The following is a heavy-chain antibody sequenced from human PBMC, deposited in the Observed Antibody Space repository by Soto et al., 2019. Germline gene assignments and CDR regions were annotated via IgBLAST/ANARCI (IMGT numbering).Heavy chain of an antibody. Sequence: GASVKVSCKASGYNFNDYAIHWVRLAPGQRLEWMGWINGGSGSTKYSQNFQDRVTFTRDTSATTAYMELNSLILEDTAMYYCAHSSGWYALHSWGQGNPVTVSS. CDR1: GYNFNDYA. D-gene: IGHD6-19*01. V-gene: IGHV1-3*01. J-gene: IGHJ4*02. CDR3: AHSSGWYALHS. CDR2: INGGSGST.